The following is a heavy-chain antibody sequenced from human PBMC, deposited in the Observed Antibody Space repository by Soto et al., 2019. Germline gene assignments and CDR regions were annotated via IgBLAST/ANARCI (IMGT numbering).Heavy chain of an antibody. CDR3: AREGSTLNWFDP. CDR2: IDSSSTTI. J-gene: IGHJ5*02. V-gene: IGHV3-48*02. Sequence: EVQLVESGGGLVQPGGSLRLSCAASGFTFSSYSMNWVRQAPGKGLEWVSYIDSSSTTIFYADSVKGRFTISRDNAKNSLYLQMNSLRDEDTAVYYCAREGSTLNWFDPWGQGTLVTVSS. CDR1: GFTFSSYS.